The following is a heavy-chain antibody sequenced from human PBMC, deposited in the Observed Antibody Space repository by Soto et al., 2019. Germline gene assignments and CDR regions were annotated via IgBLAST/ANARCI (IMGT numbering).Heavy chain of an antibody. D-gene: IGHD2-2*01. CDR2: ISYDGSNK. CDR3: ARGPSSLTRFDY. CDR1: GFTFSSYA. J-gene: IGHJ4*02. Sequence: PGGSLRLSCAASGFTFSSYAMHWVRQAPGKGLEWVAVISYDGSNKYYADSVKGRFTISRANSKNTLYLQMNSLRVEDTAVYYCARGPSSLTRFDYWGQGTLVTVSS. V-gene: IGHV3-30-3*01.